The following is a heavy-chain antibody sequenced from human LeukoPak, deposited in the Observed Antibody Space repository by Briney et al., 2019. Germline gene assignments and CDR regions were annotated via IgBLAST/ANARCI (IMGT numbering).Heavy chain of an antibody. Sequence: GRSLRLSCVASGFTFSSYAMHWVRQAPGKGLEWVSVIWYDGTNKYYADSVKGRFTISRDNSKNTLYLLMNSLRAEDTAVYYCARDDSGWVDYWGQGTLVTVSS. CDR2: IWYDGTNK. D-gene: IGHD6-19*01. CDR1: GFTFSSYA. V-gene: IGHV3-33*01. CDR3: ARDDSGWVDY. J-gene: IGHJ4*02.